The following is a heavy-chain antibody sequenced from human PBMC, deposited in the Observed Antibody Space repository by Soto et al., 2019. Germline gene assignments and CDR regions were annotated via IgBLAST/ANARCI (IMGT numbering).Heavy chain of an antibody. J-gene: IGHJ4*02. CDR3: ARGYYYDSSGYYPTL. D-gene: IGHD3-22*01. CDR2: ISSNSTI. CDR1: GFTFSNYS. Sequence: ESLRLSCAASGFTFSNYSMNWVRQAAGKGLEWVSCISSNSTIYYADSVKGRFTISRDNAKNSLYLQMNSLRDEDTAVYYCARGYYYDSSGYYPTLWGQGTLVTVSS. V-gene: IGHV3-48*02.